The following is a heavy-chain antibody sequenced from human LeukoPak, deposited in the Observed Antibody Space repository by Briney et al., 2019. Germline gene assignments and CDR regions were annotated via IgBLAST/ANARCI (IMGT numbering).Heavy chain of an antibody. V-gene: IGHV3-23*01. CDR2: ISGSGGST. CDR3: AKRATPSPHFDY. Sequence: PGGSLRLSCAASGFTFSSYAMSWVRQAPGKGLEWVSAISGSGGSTYYADSAKGRFTFSRDNSKNTLYLQMNSLRAEDTAVYYCAKRATPSPHFDYWGQGTLVTVSS. D-gene: IGHD2-15*01. J-gene: IGHJ4*02. CDR1: GFTFSSYA.